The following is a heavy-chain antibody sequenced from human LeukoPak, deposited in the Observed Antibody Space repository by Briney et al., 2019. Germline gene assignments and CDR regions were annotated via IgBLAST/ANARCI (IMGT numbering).Heavy chain of an antibody. CDR2: ISSSSSYI. V-gene: IGHV3-21*01. Sequence: GGSLRLSCAASGFTFSSYSMNWVHQAPGKGLEWVSSISSSSSYIYYADSVKGRFTISRDNAKNSLYLQMNSLRAEDTAVYYCAREESGDTATFDYWGQGTLVTVSS. CDR3: AREESGDTATFDY. D-gene: IGHD5-18*01. J-gene: IGHJ4*02. CDR1: GFTFSSYS.